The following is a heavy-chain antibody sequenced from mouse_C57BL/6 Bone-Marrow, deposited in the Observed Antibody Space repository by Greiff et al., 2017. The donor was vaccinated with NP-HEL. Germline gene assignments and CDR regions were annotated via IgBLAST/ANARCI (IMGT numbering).Heavy chain of an antibody. CDR2: INPSSGYT. J-gene: IGHJ3*01. D-gene: IGHD2-5*01. CDR1: GYTFTSYW. V-gene: IGHV1-7*01. Sequence: VQLQQSGAELAKPGASVKLSCKASGYTFTSYWMHWVKQRPGQGLEWIGYINPSSGYTKYNQKFKDKATLTADKSSSTAYMQLSSLTYEDSAVYYCASSAYYSNYLFAYWGQGTLVTVSA. CDR3: ASSAYYSNYLFAY.